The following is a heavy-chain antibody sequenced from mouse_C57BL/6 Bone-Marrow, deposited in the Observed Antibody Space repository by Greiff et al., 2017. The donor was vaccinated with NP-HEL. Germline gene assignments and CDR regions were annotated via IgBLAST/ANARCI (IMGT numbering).Heavy chain of an antibody. V-gene: IGHV14-4*01. CDR1: GFNIKDDY. Sequence: VQLKETGAELVRPGASVKLSCTASGFNIKDDYMHWVKQRPEQGLEWIGWIDPENGDTEYASKFQGKATITADTSSNTAYLQLSSLTSEDTAVYYCTTRRIYGSRYWGQGTTLTVSS. CDR2: IDPENGDT. CDR3: TTRRIYGSRY. D-gene: IGHD1-1*01. J-gene: IGHJ2*01.